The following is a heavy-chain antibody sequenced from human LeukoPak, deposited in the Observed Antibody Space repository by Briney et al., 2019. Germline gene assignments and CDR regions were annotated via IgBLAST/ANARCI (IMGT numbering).Heavy chain of an antibody. CDR1: GFTFSSYE. V-gene: IGHV3-48*02. J-gene: IGHJ3*02. CDR3: ARDYPRGLRWGAFDI. CDR2: ISSSSSTI. Sequence: PGGSLRLSCAASGFTFSSYEMNWVRQAPGKGLEWVSYISSSSSTIYYADSVKGRFTISRDNAKNSLYLQMNSLRDEDTAVYYCARDYPRGLRWGAFDIWGQGTMVTVSS. D-gene: IGHD4-23*01.